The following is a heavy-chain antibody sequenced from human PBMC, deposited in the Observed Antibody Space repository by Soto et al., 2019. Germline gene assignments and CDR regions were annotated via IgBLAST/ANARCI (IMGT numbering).Heavy chain of an antibody. CDR1: GFTFSSYA. J-gene: IGHJ6*02. Sequence: PGGSLRLSCAASGFTFSSYAMSWVRQAPGKGLEWVSAISGSGGSTYYADSVKGRFTISRDNSKNTLYLQMNSLRAEDTAVYYCATYSTYYYAMDVWGQGTTVTVSS. CDR2: ISGSGGST. D-gene: IGHD1-26*01. CDR3: ATYSTYYYAMDV. V-gene: IGHV3-23*01.